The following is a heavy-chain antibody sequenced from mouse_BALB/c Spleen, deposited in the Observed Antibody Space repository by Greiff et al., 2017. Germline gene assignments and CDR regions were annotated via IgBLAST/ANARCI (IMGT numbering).Heavy chain of an antibody. CDR3: ASLMITTGYAMDY. D-gene: IGHD2-4*01. CDR2: ISSGSSTI. J-gene: IGHJ4*01. V-gene: IGHV5-17*02. Sequence: EVKLMESGGGLVQPGGSRKLSCAASGFTFSSFGMHWVRQAPEKGLEWVAYISSGSSTIYYADTVKGRFTISRDNPKNTLFLQMTSLRSEDTAMYYCASLMITTGYAMDYWGQGTSVTVSS. CDR1: GFTFSSFG.